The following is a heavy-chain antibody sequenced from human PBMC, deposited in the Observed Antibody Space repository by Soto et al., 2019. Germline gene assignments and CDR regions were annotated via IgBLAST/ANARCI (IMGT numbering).Heavy chain of an antibody. CDR3: ARHLYYGSGSYPGY. CDR1: GFTFSTYT. J-gene: IGHJ4*01. Sequence: QVQLMESGGGVVQPGRSLRLSCTASGFTFSTYTMHWVRQAPGKGLEWVATVSYDGSSGYYADSVRGRFSISRDNPKATLYLQMNSPTPEDTAGYYCARHLYYGSGSYPGYWGHRTLVTVSS. D-gene: IGHD3-10*01. V-gene: IGHV3-30-3*01. CDR2: VSYDGSSG.